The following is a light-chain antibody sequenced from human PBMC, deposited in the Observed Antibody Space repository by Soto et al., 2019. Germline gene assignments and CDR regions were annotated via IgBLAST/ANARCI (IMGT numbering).Light chain of an antibody. V-gene: IGKV1-39*01. CDR1: QSISSY. J-gene: IGKJ5*01. Sequence: DIQMTQSPSSLSSSVGDRVTLTCRASQSISSYLNWYQQKPGKAPKLLIYAASSLQSGVPSRFSGSGSGTDFTLTISSLQPEDFATYYCQQSYSTPITFGQGTRLET. CDR3: QQSYSTPIT. CDR2: AAS.